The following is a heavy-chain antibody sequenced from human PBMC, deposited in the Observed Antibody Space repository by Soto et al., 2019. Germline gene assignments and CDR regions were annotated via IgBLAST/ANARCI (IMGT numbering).Heavy chain of an antibody. CDR1: GGSISSSNW. J-gene: IGHJ6*02. V-gene: IGHV4-4*02. Sequence: QVQLQESGPGLVKPSGTLSLTCAVSGGSISSSNWWSWVRQPPGKGLEWIGEIYHSGSTNYNPSLKRRVTIAVDKSKNQFSLKLSSVTAADTDVYYCARDVLRYFDWLEYGMDVWGQGTTVTVSS. CDR3: ARDVLRYFDWLEYGMDV. D-gene: IGHD3-9*01. CDR2: IYHSGST.